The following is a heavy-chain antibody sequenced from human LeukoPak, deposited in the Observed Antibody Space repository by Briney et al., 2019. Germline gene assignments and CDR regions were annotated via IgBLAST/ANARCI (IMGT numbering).Heavy chain of an antibody. V-gene: IGHV4-34*01. Sequence: PSETLSLICPLYGGSFSGDCWSWLRQPPGKGLEWIGEINHSGSTNYNPSLKSRVTISVDTSKNQFSLKPTSVTAADTAVYYCARSLTAAGSDRGAAGYQKNNWFDPWCQGNLVTVSS. CDR1: GGSFSGDC. D-gene: IGHD6-13*01. CDR3: ARSLTAAGSDRGAAGYQKNNWFDP. CDR2: INHSGST. J-gene: IGHJ5*02.